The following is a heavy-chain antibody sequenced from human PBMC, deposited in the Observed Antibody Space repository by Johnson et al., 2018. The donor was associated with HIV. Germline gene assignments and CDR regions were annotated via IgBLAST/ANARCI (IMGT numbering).Heavy chain of an antibody. D-gene: IGHD1-26*01. V-gene: IGHV3-25*04. CDR3: ARGIVGATYAFDI. CDR2: VNPNGGNT. J-gene: IGHJ3*02. Sequence: NCVRQAPGNGLELVGQVNPNGGNTYLIDSGKDRFNTSRDNAKNSLYLQMNSLRAGDTAVYYCARGIVGATYAFDIWGQGTMVTVSS.